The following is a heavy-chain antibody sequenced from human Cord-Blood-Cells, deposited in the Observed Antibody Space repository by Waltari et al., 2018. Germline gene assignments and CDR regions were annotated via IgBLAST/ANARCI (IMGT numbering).Heavy chain of an antibody. V-gene: IGHV3-30-3*01. D-gene: IGHD6-13*01. CDR1: GFTFRSYA. J-gene: IGHJ6*02. CDR2: ISYDGSNK. CDR3: VRDSSSWYYYYGMDV. Sequence: QVQLVESGGGVVQPGRSLRLSCAASGFTFRSYAMPWVRQAPGKGLEWVAVISYDGSNKYYADSVKGRFTISRDNSKNTLYLQMNSLRAEDTAVYYCVRDSSSWYYYYGMDVWGQGTTVTVSS.